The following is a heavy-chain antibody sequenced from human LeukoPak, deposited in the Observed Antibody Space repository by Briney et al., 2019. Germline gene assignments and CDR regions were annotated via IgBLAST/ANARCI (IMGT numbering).Heavy chain of an antibody. V-gene: IGHV3-23*01. CDR2: ISGSGGST. CDR1: GLTFINFG. J-gene: IGHJ4*02. Sequence: GGTLRLSCAASGLTFINFGMTWVRQAPGKGLEWVSAISGSGGSTYYADSVKGRFTISRDNSKNTLYLQMNSLRAEDTAVYYCAKLYYVSAFDYWGQGTLVTVSS. D-gene: IGHD3-10*02. CDR3: AKLYYVSAFDY.